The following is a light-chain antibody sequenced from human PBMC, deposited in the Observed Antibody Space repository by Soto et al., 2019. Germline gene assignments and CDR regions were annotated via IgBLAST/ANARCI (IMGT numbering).Light chain of an antibody. J-gene: IGKJ5*01. CDR1: QPISNY. CDR2: GAS. V-gene: IGKV1-39*01. CDR3: QQTHAVLLP. Sequence: VQMTQSPSSLSASVGDRVTITCRASQPISNYLNWYQQKAGEAPKVLIFGASSLQTGVPSKFSGSGYGTDFTLIINNLHPDDFATYYCQQTHAVLLPSGQRARLAIK.